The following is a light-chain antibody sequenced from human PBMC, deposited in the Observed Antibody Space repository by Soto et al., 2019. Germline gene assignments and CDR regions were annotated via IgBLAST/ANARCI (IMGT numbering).Light chain of an antibody. Sequence: DIQMTQSPSTLSASVGDRVTITCRASQSINNWLAWYQQKPGKAPNLLIYKASSLESGVPSRFSGSGSGTDFTLTISSLQPDDFATYYCQQYNSYSSTFGPGTKVDIK. V-gene: IGKV1-5*03. J-gene: IGKJ3*01. CDR1: QSINNW. CDR3: QQYNSYSST. CDR2: KAS.